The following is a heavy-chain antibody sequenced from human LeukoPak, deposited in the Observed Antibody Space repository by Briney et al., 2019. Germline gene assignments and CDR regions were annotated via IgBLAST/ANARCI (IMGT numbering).Heavy chain of an antibody. CDR1: GGSITNYY. CDR2: ISYSGST. J-gene: IGHJ4*02. CDR3: ARVACSGDSCFDY. V-gene: IGHV4-59*01. D-gene: IGHD2-15*01. Sequence: SSETLSLTCTVSGGSITNYYWSWIRQPPGKRLEWIGYISYSGSTNYKPSLKNRVTISGDTSKNQFSLKLSSVTAADTAVYYCARVACSGDSCFDYWGQGTLVSVSS.